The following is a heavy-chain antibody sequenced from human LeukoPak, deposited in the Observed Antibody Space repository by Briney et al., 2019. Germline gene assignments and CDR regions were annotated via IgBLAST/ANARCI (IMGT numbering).Heavy chain of an antibody. V-gene: IGHV3-7*01. CDR2: IKQDGSEK. Sequence: GGSLRLSCAASGFAFHNYWMSWLRQAPGKGLEWVANIKQDGSEKYYVDSVKGRFTISRDNAKNSLYLQMNSLRAEDTAVYYCARRGYSGYDDDAFDIWGQGTMVTVSS. D-gene: IGHD5-12*01. CDR3: ARRGYSGYDDDAFDI. CDR1: GFAFHNYW. J-gene: IGHJ3*02.